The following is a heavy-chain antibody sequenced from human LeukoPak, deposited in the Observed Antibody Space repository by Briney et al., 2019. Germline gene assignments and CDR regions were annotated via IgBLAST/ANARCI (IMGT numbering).Heavy chain of an antibody. CDR1: GYSISSGYY. CDR3: ARVLSYDFWSGYYAGRGHYFDY. D-gene: IGHD3-3*01. V-gene: IGHV4-38-2*02. Sequence: WETLSLTCTGSGYSISSGYYWGWIRQPPGKGLEWIGSIYHSGSTYYNPSLKSRVTISVDTSKNQFSLKLSSVTAADTAVYYCARVLSYDFWSGYYAGRGHYFDYWGQGTLVTVSS. CDR2: IYHSGST. J-gene: IGHJ4*02.